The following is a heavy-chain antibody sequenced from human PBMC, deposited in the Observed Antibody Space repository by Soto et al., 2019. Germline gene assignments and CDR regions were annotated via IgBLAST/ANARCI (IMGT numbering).Heavy chain of an antibody. CDR2: INAYNGNT. V-gene: IGHV1-18*01. CDR1: GYSFPSST. J-gene: IGHJ4*02. D-gene: IGHD4-17*01. CDR3: AIANYGDNDY. Sequence: QVQLVQSGAEVKRPGASVKVSCKASGYSFPSSTISWVRQAPGQGLEWMGWINAYNGNTKYTQKLQGRFTITTDTSTSTAYMELENLRSDDTAMYFCAIANYGDNDYWGQGTLVTVSS.